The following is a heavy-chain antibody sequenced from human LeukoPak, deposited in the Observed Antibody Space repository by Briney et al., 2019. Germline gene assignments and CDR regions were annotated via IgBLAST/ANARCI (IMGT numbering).Heavy chain of an antibody. J-gene: IGHJ4*02. CDR2: IIPIFGTA. V-gene: IGHV1-69*05. CDR1: GYTFTGYY. Sequence: SVKVSCKASGYTFTGYYMHWVRQAPGQGLEWMGRIIPIFGTANYAQKFQGRVTITTDESTSTAYMELSSLRSEDTAVYYCARDRLRLGELSSHLYFDYWGQGTLVTVSS. D-gene: IGHD3-16*02. CDR3: ARDRLRLGELSSHLYFDY.